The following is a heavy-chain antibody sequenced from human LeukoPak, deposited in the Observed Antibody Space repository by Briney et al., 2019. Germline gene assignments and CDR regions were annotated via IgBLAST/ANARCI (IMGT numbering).Heavy chain of an antibody. CDR2: IYYSGST. Sequence: SETLSLTCTVSGGSISSYYWSWIRQPPGKGLEWIGYIYYSGSTNYNPSLKSRVTISVDTSKNQFSLKLSSVTAADTAVYYCARSEASSSYYYYYYMDVWGKGTTVTVSS. CDR1: GGSISSYY. J-gene: IGHJ6*03. CDR3: ARSEASSSYYYYYYMDV. D-gene: IGHD6-6*01. V-gene: IGHV4-59*01.